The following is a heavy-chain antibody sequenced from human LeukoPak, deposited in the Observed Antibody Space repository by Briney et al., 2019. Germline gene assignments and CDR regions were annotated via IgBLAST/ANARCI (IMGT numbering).Heavy chain of an antibody. D-gene: IGHD3-22*01. CDR3: ARGVATMIVVEDEAFDI. Sequence: SETLSLTCAVYGGSFSGYYWSWIRQPPGKGLEWIGEINHSGSTNYNPSLKSRVTISVDTSKNQFSLKLSSVTAADTAVYYCARGVATMIVVEDEAFDIRGQGTMVTVSS. CDR2: INHSGST. CDR1: GGSFSGYY. J-gene: IGHJ3*02. V-gene: IGHV4-34*01.